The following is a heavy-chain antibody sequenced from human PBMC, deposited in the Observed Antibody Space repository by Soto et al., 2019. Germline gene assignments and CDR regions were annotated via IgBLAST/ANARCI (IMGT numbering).Heavy chain of an antibody. Sequence: SETLSLTCAVYGGSFSGYYWSWIRQPPGKGLEWIGEINHSGSTNYNPSLKSRVTISVGTSKNQFSLKLSSVTAADTAVYYCARVEKVAHPFDYWGQGTLVTVSS. J-gene: IGHJ4*02. CDR3: ARVEKVAHPFDY. CDR1: GGSFSGYY. D-gene: IGHD5-12*01. CDR2: INHSGST. V-gene: IGHV4-34*01.